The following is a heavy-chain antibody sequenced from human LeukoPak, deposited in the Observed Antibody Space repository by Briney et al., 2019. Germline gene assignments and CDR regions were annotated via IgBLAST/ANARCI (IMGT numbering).Heavy chain of an antibody. D-gene: IGHD3-9*01. J-gene: IGHJ4*02. CDR3: ARRKDVLRYFDWLSEFDY. CDR2: ICYSGST. Sequence: SETLSLTCTVSGGSISSSSYYWGWIRQPPGKGLEWIGSICYSGSTYYNPSLKSRVTISVDTSKNQFSLKLSSVTAADTAVYYCARRKDVLRYFDWLSEFDYWGQGTLVTVSS. V-gene: IGHV4-39*01. CDR1: GGSISSSSYY.